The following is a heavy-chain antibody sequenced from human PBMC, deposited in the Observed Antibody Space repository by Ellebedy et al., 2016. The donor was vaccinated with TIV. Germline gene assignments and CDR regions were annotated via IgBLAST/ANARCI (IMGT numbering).Heavy chain of an antibody. V-gene: IGHV3-23*01. J-gene: IGHJ4*02. Sequence: GGSLRLSCAASGFNFTNFAMSWVRQAPGKGLEWVSVISGSGGSTFYAESVKGRFTISRDNSKNTLYLQMNSLRAEDTAVYYCAKSPRGHYVDSWGQGTLVTVSS. CDR3: AKSPRGHYVDS. D-gene: IGHD1-26*01. CDR1: GFNFTNFA. CDR2: ISGSGGST.